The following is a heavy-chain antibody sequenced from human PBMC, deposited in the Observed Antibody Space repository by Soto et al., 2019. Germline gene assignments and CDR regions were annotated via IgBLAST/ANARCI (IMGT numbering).Heavy chain of an antibody. D-gene: IGHD6-13*01. Sequence: GGSLRLSCTASGFTFSSHAMTWVRQAPGKGLEWVSGLSGSGGSIYYADSVKGRFTISRDNSMNTPYLQMKTLRAEDTAVYYCAKVSSSWYAGFFDLWGQGTPVTVS. CDR1: GFTFSSHA. CDR2: LSGSGGSI. V-gene: IGHV3-23*01. J-gene: IGHJ4*02. CDR3: AKVSSSWYAGFFDL.